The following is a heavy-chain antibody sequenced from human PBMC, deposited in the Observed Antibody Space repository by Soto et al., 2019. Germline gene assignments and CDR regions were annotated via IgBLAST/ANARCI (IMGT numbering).Heavy chain of an antibody. CDR1: GFTFNSYS. Sequence: EVQLVESGGGLVQPGGFLRLSCAASGFTFNSYSMNWVRQAPGKGLEWVSYISSSSSTIYYADSVKGRFTISRDNAKNSLYLQMNSLRDEDTAVYYCAIAGYYGSGILLWGQGTLVTVSS. CDR2: ISSSSSTI. V-gene: IGHV3-48*02. J-gene: IGHJ4*02. D-gene: IGHD3-10*01. CDR3: AIAGYYGSGILL.